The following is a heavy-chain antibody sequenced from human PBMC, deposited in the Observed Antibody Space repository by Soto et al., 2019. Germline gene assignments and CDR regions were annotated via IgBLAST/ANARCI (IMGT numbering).Heavy chain of an antibody. D-gene: IGHD3-10*02. CDR2: MNPGSGDT. CDR3: ARMATFCSLNWFDP. Sequence: AASVKVSCKASGYSFTNNDVTWVRQATGQGLEWMGWMNPGSGDTGYAQKFQGRVTMTRDISIATAYMELSSLRSDDTAIYYCARMATFCSLNWFDPWGQGTLVTVSS. CDR1: GYSFTNND. V-gene: IGHV1-8*01. J-gene: IGHJ5*02.